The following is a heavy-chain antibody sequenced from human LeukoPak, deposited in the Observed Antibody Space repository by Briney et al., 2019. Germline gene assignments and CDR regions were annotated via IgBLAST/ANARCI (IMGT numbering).Heavy chain of an antibody. V-gene: IGHV4-34*01. J-gene: IGHJ4*02. CDR1: GGSFSGYY. D-gene: IGHD3-22*01. CDR3: ARTWGYYDSSGYPH. CDR2: INHSGST. Sequence: SETLSLTCAVDGGSFSGYYWSWIRQPPGKGLEWIGEINHSGSTNYNPSLKSRVTISVDTSKNQFSLKLSSVTAADTAVYYCARTWGYYDSSGYPHWGQGTLVTVSS.